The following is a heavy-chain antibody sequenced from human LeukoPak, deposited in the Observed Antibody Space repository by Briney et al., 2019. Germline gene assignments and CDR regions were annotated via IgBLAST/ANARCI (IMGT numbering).Heavy chain of an antibody. CDR3: ARALYYDILTNYQTHTYYFDY. CDR1: GFSFGAYS. Sequence: PGGSLRLSCAASGFSFGAYSMNWVRMAPGNGLEWVSTISSRSSNIYYADSMKCRFTVSRDNAKNSLYLQMNSLRAEDTAVYYCARALYYDILTNYQTHTYYFDYWGQGTLLTVSS. V-gene: IGHV3-21*01. CDR2: ISSRSSNI. J-gene: IGHJ4*02. D-gene: IGHD3-9*01.